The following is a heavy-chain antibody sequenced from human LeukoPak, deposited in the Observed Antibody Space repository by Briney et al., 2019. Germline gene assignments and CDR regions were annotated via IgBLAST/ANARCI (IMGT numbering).Heavy chain of an antibody. CDR1: GGSITTYS. CDR2: MYYTGPT. V-gene: IGHV4-59*13. CDR3: ARDGAVAGIGGYYYYHYMDV. J-gene: IGHJ6*03. D-gene: IGHD6-19*01. Sequence: SETLSLTCAVSGGSITTYSWSWIRQPPGKGLEWIGYMYYTGPTNYNPSLKSRVTISRDTSKNQLSLKLSSVTAADTAVYYCARDGAVAGIGGYYYYHYMDVWGKGTTVTVSS.